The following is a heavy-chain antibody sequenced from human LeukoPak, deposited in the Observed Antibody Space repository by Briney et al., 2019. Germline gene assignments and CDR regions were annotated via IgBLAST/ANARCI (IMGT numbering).Heavy chain of an antibody. J-gene: IGHJ4*02. CDR2: IYYSGST. V-gene: IGHV4-59*01. Sequence: KPSETLSLTCTVSDGSISSYYWSWIRQPPGKELEWIGYIYYSGSTNYNPSLKSRVTISVDTSKNQFSLKLSSVTAADTAVYYCARVRSRDGYLYFDYWGQGTLVTVSS. D-gene: IGHD5-24*01. CDR1: DGSISSYY. CDR3: ARVRSRDGYLYFDY.